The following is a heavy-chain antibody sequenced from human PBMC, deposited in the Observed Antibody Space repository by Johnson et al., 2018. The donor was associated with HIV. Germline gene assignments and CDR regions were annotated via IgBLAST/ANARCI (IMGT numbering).Heavy chain of an antibody. CDR2: ISHDGSNK. V-gene: IGHV3-30*04. CDR1: GFTISSNP. Sequence: QVQLVESGGGVVQPGRSLRLSCAASGFTISSNPLHWVRQAPGRGLEWLGLISHDGSNKQYADSVKGRFTISRDISTNTLDLQMNSLRPEDTGVYYCAREDESSGYAGTVDIWGQGTLVTVSS. CDR3: AREDESSGYAGTVDI. D-gene: IGHD3-22*01. J-gene: IGHJ3*02.